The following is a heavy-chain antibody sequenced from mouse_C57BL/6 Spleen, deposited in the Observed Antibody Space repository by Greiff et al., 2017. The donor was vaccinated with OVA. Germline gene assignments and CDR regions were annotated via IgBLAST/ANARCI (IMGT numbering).Heavy chain of an antibody. J-gene: IGHJ4*01. D-gene: IGHD2-1*01. CDR3: ARQNYGNPYYAMDY. CDR1: GFSLTSYG. CDR2: IWSDGST. V-gene: IGHV2-6*02. Sequence: VKLVESGPGLVAPSQSLSITCTVSGFSLTSYGVHWVRQPPGKGLEWLVVIWSDGSTTYNSALKSRLSISKVNAKSQFFLKMNKLQTDDTAMYYGARQNYGNPYYAMDYWGQGTSVTVSS.